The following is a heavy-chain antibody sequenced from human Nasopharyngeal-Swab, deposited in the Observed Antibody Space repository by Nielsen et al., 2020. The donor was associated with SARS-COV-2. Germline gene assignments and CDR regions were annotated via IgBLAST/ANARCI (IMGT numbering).Heavy chain of an antibody. Sequence: GGSLRLSCAASGFTFSDYYMSWIRKAPGKGLEWVSYISSSGSTIYYADSVKGRFTISRDNAKNSLYLQMNSLRAEDTAVYYCARDVVVVPAANQFYYYGMDVWGQGTTVTVSS. CDR3: ARDVVVVPAANQFYYYGMDV. CDR2: ISSSGSTI. V-gene: IGHV3-11*01. D-gene: IGHD2-2*01. CDR1: GFTFSDYY. J-gene: IGHJ6*02.